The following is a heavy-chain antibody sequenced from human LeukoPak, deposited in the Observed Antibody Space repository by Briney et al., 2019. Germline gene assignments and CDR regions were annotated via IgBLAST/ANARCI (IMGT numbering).Heavy chain of an antibody. J-gene: IGHJ4*02. D-gene: IGHD6-13*01. CDR2: IYYSGST. CDR1: GGSISSGDYY. V-gene: IGHV4-30-4*01. Sequence: SQTLSLTCTVSGGSISSGDYYWSWIRQPPGKGLEWIGYIYYSGSTYYNPSLKSRVTISVDTSKDQFSLKLSSVTAADTAVYYCARVIAAAAYFDYWGQGTLVTVSS. CDR3: ARVIAAAAYFDY.